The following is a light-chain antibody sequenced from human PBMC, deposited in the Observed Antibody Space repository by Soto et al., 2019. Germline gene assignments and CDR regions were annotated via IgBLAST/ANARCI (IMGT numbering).Light chain of an antibody. J-gene: IGKJ2*01. Sequence: EIVLTQSPATLSLSPGERATLSCRASQSVSSYLAWYQQKPGQDPRLLIYDASNRATGIPARFSGSGSGTDFTLTINSLEPEDFAVYYCQQRSNWPPYNFGKGTKLEIK. CDR2: DAS. V-gene: IGKV3-11*01. CDR1: QSVSSY. CDR3: QQRSNWPPYN.